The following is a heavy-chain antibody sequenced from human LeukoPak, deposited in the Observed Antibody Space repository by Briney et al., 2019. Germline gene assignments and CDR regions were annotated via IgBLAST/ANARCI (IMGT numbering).Heavy chain of an antibody. V-gene: IGHV3-74*01. CDR2: INSDGSST. J-gene: IGHJ6*03. Sequence: PGGSLRLSCAASGFTFSSYSMNWVRQAPGKGLVWVSRINSDGSSTSYADSVKGRFTISRDNAKNTLYLQMNSLRAEDTAVYYCARDRTYYDSSGYYYYYYYYMDVGGKGTTVTVSS. CDR1: GFTFSSYS. D-gene: IGHD3-22*01. CDR3: ARDRTYYDSSGYYYYYYYYMDV.